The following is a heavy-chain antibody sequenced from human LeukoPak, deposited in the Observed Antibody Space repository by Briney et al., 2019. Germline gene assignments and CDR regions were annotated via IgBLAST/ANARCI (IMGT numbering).Heavy chain of an antibody. CDR1: GYTFTGYY. D-gene: IGHD2-2*01. Sequence: ASVKVSCKASGYTFTGYYMHWARQAPGQGLEWMGWINPNSGGTNYAQKFQGRVTMTRDTSISTAYMELSRLRSDDTAVYYCAREAVVPAATSFDYWGQGTLVTVSS. V-gene: IGHV1-2*02. CDR3: AREAVVPAATSFDY. J-gene: IGHJ4*02. CDR2: INPNSGGT.